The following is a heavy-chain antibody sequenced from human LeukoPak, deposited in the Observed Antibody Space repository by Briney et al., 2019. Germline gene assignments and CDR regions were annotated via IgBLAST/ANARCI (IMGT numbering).Heavy chain of an antibody. J-gene: IGHJ4*02. CDR1: GGTFSSHE. V-gene: IGHV1-69*01. CDR2: ITPMFGIA. D-gene: IGHD4-23*01. Sequence: GSSVKVPCKASGGTFSSHEISWVRQAPGQGLEWMGGITPMFGIAKYAQKFQGRVTISAVESMSTVHMELSSLRSEDTAKYYCARGWLADSTVVTPYNYWGQGTVVTVSS. CDR3: ARGWLADSTVVTPYNY.